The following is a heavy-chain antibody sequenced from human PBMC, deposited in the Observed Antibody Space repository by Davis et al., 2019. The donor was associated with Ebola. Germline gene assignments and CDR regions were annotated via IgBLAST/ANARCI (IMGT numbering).Heavy chain of an antibody. Sequence: PGGSLRLSCAASGFTFRSYSMNWVRQAPGKGLEWVSSISSSSSYIYYADSVKGRFTISRDNAKNSLYLQMNSLRAEDTAVYYCARSSIAARPGYYYGMDVWGQGTTVTVSS. CDR3: ARSSIAARPGYYYGMDV. D-gene: IGHD6-6*01. CDR2: ISSSSSYI. J-gene: IGHJ6*02. CDR1: GFTFRSYS. V-gene: IGHV3-21*01.